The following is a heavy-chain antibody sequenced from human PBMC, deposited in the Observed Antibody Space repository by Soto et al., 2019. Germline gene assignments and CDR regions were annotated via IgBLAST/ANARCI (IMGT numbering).Heavy chain of an antibody. D-gene: IGHD2-2*01. V-gene: IGHV4-59*08. Sequence: SETLSLTCTVSGGSISSYYWSWIRQPPGKGLEWIGYIYYSGSTNYNPSLKSRVTISVDTSKNQFSLKLSSVTAADTAVYYCARTQLMYPNYYYYMDVWGKGTTVTVSS. CDR3: ARTQLMYPNYYYYMDV. CDR2: IYYSGST. CDR1: GGSISSYY. J-gene: IGHJ6*03.